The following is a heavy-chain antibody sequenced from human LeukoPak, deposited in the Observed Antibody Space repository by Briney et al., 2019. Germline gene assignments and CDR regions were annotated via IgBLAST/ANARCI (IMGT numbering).Heavy chain of an antibody. D-gene: IGHD5-12*01. J-gene: IGHJ4*02. CDR2: INHSGST. CDR3: AGFSRGGYDNFDY. Sequence: SETLSLTCAVYGGSFSGYYWSWIRQPPGKGLEWIGEINHSGSTNYNPSLKSRVTISVDTSKNQFSLNLSSVTAADTAVYYCAGFSRGGYDNFDYWGQGTLVTVSS. V-gene: IGHV4-34*01. CDR1: GGSFSGYY.